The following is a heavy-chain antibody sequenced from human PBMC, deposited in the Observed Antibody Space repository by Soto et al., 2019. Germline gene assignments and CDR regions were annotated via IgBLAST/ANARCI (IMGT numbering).Heavy chain of an antibody. Sequence: SETLSLTCTVSGGSISSGGYYWSWIRQHPGKGLEWIGYIYYSGSTYYNPSLKSRVTISVDTSKNQFSLKLSSVTAADTAVYYCARVLIGEVEYYYGMDVWAQGTTVTVSS. V-gene: IGHV4-31*03. D-gene: IGHD3-10*01. CDR1: GGSISSGGYY. CDR3: ARVLIGEVEYYYGMDV. J-gene: IGHJ6*02. CDR2: IYYSGST.